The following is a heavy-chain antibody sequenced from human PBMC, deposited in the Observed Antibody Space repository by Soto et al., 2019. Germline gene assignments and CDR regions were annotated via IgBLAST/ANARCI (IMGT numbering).Heavy chain of an antibody. Sequence: SVKVSCKASGGTFSSYAISWVRQAPGQGLEWMGGIIPIFGTANYAQKFQGRVTITADKSTSTAYMELSSLRSEDTAVYYCARELGVVITSDYYYGMDVWGQGTTVTVSS. CDR1: GGTFSSYA. V-gene: IGHV1-69*06. D-gene: IGHD3-3*01. J-gene: IGHJ6*02. CDR3: ARELGVVITSDYYYGMDV. CDR2: IIPIFGTA.